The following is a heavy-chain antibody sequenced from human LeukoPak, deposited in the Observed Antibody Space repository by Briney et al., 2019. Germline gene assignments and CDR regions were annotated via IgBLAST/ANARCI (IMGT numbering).Heavy chain of an antibody. J-gene: IGHJ5*02. V-gene: IGHV4-61*02. CDR3: ARDQNWNYVGWFDP. CDR1: GGSIRSGSYY. D-gene: IGHD1-7*01. CDR2: IYTSGST. Sequence: SQTLSLTCTVSGGSIRSGSYYWSWIRQPAGKGLEWIGRIYTSGSTNYNPSLKSRVTISVDTSKNQFSLKLSSVTAADTAVYYCARDQNWNYVGWFDPWGQGTLVTVSS.